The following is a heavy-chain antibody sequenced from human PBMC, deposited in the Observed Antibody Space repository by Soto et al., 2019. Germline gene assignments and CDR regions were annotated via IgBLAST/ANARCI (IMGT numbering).Heavy chain of an antibody. CDR1: GFTFSRYG. J-gene: IGHJ4*02. D-gene: IGHD6-19*01. CDR3: AEDRQWLFLFDY. CDR2: ISYDGSNK. Sequence: GGSLRLSCAASGFTFSRYGMHWVRQAPGKGLEWVAVISYDGSNKYYADSVKGRFTISRDNSKNTLYLQMNSLRAEDTAVYYCAEDRQWLFLFDYWGQGTLVTVSS. V-gene: IGHV3-30*18.